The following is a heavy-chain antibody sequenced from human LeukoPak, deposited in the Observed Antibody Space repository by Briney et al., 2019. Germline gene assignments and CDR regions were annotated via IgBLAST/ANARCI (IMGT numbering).Heavy chain of an antibody. J-gene: IGHJ4*02. CDR3: ARVRGGN. CDR1: GFTFSSYA. V-gene: IGHV3-30-3*01. CDR2: ISYDGTDK. D-gene: IGHD3-16*01. Sequence: GGSLRLSCAASGFTFSSYAMHWVRRAPGKGLEWVAVISYDGTDKYYADSVKGRFTISRDNSKNTLYLQMNSLRAEDTAVYYCARVRGGNWGQGTLVTVSS.